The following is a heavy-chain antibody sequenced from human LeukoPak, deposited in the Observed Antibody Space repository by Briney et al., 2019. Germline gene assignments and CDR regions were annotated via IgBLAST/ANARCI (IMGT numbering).Heavy chain of an antibody. V-gene: IGHV4-59*01. CDR2: IYYTGNT. J-gene: IGHJ5*02. CDR1: GGSISSYY. CDR3: ARHCSASSCYEGPRFDP. D-gene: IGHD2-2*01. Sequence: SETLSLTCTVSGGSISSYYWSWIRQPPGKGLEWIGHIYYTGNTNYNPSLKSRVTISVDTSKHQLSLNLSSVTAADTAVYFYARHCSASSCYEGPRFDPWGQGTLVTVSS.